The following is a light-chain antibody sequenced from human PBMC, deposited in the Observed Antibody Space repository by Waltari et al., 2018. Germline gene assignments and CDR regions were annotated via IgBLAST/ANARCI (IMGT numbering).Light chain of an antibody. J-gene: IGLJ2*01. V-gene: IGLV7-43*01. CDR1: TGAVTSGSY. CDR3: LLYYGGPWF. Sequence: QTLVTQEPSLTVSPGGTVTPTCASSTGAVTSGSYPNGFQQKPGQAPRSLIYSTSNKHPWTHARFSGSLRRGKAALTLSGVPPEAEAEYYCLLYYGGPWFFGQGTNLTLL. CDR2: STS.